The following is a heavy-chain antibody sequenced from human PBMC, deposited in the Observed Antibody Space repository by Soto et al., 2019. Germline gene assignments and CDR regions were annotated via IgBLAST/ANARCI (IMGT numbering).Heavy chain of an antibody. CDR2: INPSDGNR. V-gene: IGHV1-18*04. CDR1: GYTFTSYY. J-gene: IGHJ4*02. D-gene: IGHD3-22*01. Sequence: GASVKVSCEASGYTFTSYYIHWVRQAPGQGLEWMGWINPSDGNRNFAQKFEDRVTMTTATSTNTVFLELRSLKSDDTAVYYCARDRLRGYDSSGFYSWGQGTMVTVSS. CDR3: ARDRLRGYDSSGFYS.